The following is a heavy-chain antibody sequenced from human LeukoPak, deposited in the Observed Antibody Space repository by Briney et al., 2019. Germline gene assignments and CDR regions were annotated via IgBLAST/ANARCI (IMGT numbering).Heavy chain of an antibody. D-gene: IGHD3-9*01. CDR2: IKQEGSEK. CDR3: ARLRGRYFDWLPQYYFDY. Sequence: SGGSLRLSWAAAGFTFSRYWMRWVSQAAGKGLEWVANIKQEGSEKYYVDSVKGRFTISRDNAKNSLYLQMNSLRAEDTAVYYCARLRGRYFDWLPQYYFDYWGQGTLVTVSS. V-gene: IGHV3-7*03. J-gene: IGHJ4*02. CDR1: GFTFSRYW.